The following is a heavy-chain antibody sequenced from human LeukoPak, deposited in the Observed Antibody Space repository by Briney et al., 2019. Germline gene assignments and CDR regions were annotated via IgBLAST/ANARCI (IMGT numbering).Heavy chain of an antibody. CDR1: GFTFAGYW. CDR2: IKSDGSEK. J-gene: IGHJ4*02. D-gene: IGHD6-6*01. CDR3: AKLSEYSFDS. Sequence: QPGGSLRLSCTASGFTFAGYWMTWVRHPPGKGLEWVANIKSDGSEKYYVDSVKGRFTVSRDNTKNSLSPQLNSLRAEDTAVYYCAKLSEYSFDSRGQGTQVTVSS. V-gene: IGHV3-7*02.